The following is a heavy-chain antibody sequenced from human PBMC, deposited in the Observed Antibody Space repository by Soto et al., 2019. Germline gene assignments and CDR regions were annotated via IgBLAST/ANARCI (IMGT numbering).Heavy chain of an antibody. CDR2: INPSGGGT. CDR3: ARAPLWGMDV. CDR1: GYTFTTYH. D-gene: IGHD3-10*01. J-gene: IGHJ6*02. Sequence: GASVKVSCTASGYTFTTYHIHWVRQAPGRGLEWMGIINPSGGGTNYAQRFQGRVTMTTDTSTSTVNMELNNLRSEDTAVYYCARAPLWGMDVWGQGTTVTVSS. V-gene: IGHV1-46*01.